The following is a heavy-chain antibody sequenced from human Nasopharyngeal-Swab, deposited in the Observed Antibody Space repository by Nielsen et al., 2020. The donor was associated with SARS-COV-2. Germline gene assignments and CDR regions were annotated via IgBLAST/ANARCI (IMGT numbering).Heavy chain of an antibody. CDR3: ARASGSSWDFDY. V-gene: IGHV3-7*03. Sequence: GESLKISCAASGFTFSSYWMSWVRQAPGKGLEWVANIKQDGSEKYYVDSVMGRFTISRDNAKNSLYLQMNSLRAEDTAVYYCARASGSSWDFDYWGQGTLVTVSS. CDR2: IKQDGSEK. D-gene: IGHD6-13*01. CDR1: GFTFSSYW. J-gene: IGHJ4*02.